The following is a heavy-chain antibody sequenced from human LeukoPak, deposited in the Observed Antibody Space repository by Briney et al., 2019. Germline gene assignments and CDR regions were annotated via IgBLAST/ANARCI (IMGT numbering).Heavy chain of an antibody. CDR3: ARIGYSSSSFDF. V-gene: IGHV3-11*03. Sequence: GGFTISRDNAKESLYLQMNSLRAEDTAVYYCARIGYSSSSFDFWGQGTLVTVSS. D-gene: IGHD6-6*01. J-gene: IGHJ4*02.